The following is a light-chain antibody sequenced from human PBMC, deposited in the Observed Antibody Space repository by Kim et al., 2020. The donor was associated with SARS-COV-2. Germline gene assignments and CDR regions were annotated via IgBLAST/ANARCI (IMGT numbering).Light chain of an antibody. CDR1: KLGDKY. CDR2: QDR. CDR3: QAWDSSTAV. Sequence: SYELTQPPSVSVSPGQTASITCSGDKLGDKYACWYQQKPGQSPVLVIYQDRKRPSGIPERFSGSNSGNTATLTISGTQAMDEADYYCQAWDSSTAVFGGGTQLTGL. J-gene: IGLJ2*01. V-gene: IGLV3-1*01.